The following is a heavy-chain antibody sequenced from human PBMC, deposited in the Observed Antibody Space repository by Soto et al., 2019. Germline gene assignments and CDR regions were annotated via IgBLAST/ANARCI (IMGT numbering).Heavy chain of an antibody. CDR3: AIRQYDFWSGYYTANWFDP. CDR1: GGTFSSYA. CDR2: IIPIFGTA. V-gene: IGHV1-69*06. D-gene: IGHD3-3*01. Sequence: SVKVSCKASGGTFSSYAISWVRQAPGQGLEWMGGIIPIFGTANYAQKFQGRVTITADKSTSTAYIELSSRRSEDTAVYYCAIRQYDFWSGYYTANWFDPWGQGTLVTVSS. J-gene: IGHJ5*02.